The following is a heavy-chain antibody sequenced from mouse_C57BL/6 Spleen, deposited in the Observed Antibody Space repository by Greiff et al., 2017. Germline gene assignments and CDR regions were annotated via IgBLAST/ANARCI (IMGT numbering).Heavy chain of an antibody. Sequence: EVKLVESGGGLVKPGGSLKLSCAASGFTFSDYGMHWVRQAPEKGLEWVAYISSGSCTIYYADTVKGRFTITRDNAKNTLFLQMTSLWSEDTAMYYCARIYSNSYYAMDYWGQGTSVTVSS. CDR2: ISSGSCTI. D-gene: IGHD2-5*01. V-gene: IGHV5-17*01. CDR3: ARIYSNSYYAMDY. J-gene: IGHJ4*01. CDR1: GFTFSDYG.